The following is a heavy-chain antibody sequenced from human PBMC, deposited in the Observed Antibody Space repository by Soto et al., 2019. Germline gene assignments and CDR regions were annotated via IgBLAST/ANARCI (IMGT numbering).Heavy chain of an antibody. CDR2: ISSSSSYI. J-gene: IGHJ4*02. CDR1: GFTFSSYS. V-gene: IGHV3-21*01. D-gene: IGHD2-15*01. CDR3: ARRKVGYCSGGSCPDDY. Sequence: VQLVESGGGLVKPGGSLRLSCAASGFTFSSYSMNWVRQAPGKGLEWVSSISSSSSYIYYADSVKGRFTISRDNAKNSLYLQMNSLRAEDTAVYYCARRKVGYCSGGSCPDDYWGQGTLVTVSS.